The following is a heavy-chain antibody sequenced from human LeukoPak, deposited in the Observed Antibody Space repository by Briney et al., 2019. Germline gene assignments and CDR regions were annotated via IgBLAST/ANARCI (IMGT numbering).Heavy chain of an antibody. J-gene: IGHJ3*02. CDR3: AGRGSSSGTFDI. CDR1: GGSITNLNYY. Sequence: SETLSLTCTVSGGSITNLNYYWTWIRQPAGKRLEWIGRIYTSGGTNYSPSLKSRVTMSVDKSKNQISLNLASLTAADTALYYCAGRGSSSGTFDIWGPGTFVTVSS. D-gene: IGHD2-2*01. V-gene: IGHV4-61*02. CDR2: IYTSGGT.